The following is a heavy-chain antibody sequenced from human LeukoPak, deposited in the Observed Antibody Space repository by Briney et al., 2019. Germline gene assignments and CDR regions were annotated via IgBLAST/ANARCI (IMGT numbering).Heavy chain of an antibody. CDR3: ARDRGPIAVAGRYFDY. Sequence: ASVKVSRKASGGTFSSYAISCVRQAPGQGLEWMGGIIPIFGTANYAQKFQGRVTITADESTSTAYMELSSLRSEDTAVYYCARDRGPIAVAGRYFDYWGQGTLVTVSS. J-gene: IGHJ4*02. CDR1: GGTFSSYA. CDR2: IIPIFGTA. V-gene: IGHV1-69*01. D-gene: IGHD6-19*01.